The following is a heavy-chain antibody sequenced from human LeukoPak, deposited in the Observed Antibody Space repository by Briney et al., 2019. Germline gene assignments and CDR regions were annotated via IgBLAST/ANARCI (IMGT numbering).Heavy chain of an antibody. CDR3: ARDGDSPMVDFDY. V-gene: IGHV1-2*02. CDR1: GYTFSDEY. J-gene: IGHJ4*02. Sequence: ASVEVSCKASGYTFSDEYMYWVRQAPGQGLEWMGWINTKSGDTRYAQKFQGRVTMTRDTSIGTIFMELSGLRSDDTGVYYCARDGDSPMVDFDYWGQGTLVTVSS. D-gene: IGHD5-18*01. CDR2: INTKSGDT.